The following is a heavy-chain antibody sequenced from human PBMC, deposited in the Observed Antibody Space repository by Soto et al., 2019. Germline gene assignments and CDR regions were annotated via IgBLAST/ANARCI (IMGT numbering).Heavy chain of an antibody. CDR3: ARGNRVATYYYGMDV. CDR1: GYTFTSYD. Sequence: ASVKVSCKXSGYTFTSYDINWVRQATGQGLEWMGWMNPNSGNTGYAQKFQGRVTMTRNTSISTAYMELSSLRSEDTAVYYCARGNRVATYYYGMDVWGHGTTVTVSS. V-gene: IGHV1-8*01. J-gene: IGHJ6*02. CDR2: MNPNSGNT. D-gene: IGHD5-12*01.